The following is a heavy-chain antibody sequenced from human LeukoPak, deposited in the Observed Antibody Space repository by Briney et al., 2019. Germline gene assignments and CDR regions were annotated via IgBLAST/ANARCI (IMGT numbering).Heavy chain of an antibody. J-gene: IGHJ4*02. Sequence: GGSLRLSCAASGFTFSSYEMKWVRQAPGKGLEWVSYISSSGSTIYYADSVKGRFTISRDNAKNSLYLQMNSLRAEDTAVYYCARGTRESAQSGSYYRNWGQGTLVTVSS. CDR2: ISSSGSTI. V-gene: IGHV3-48*03. CDR3: ARGTRESAQSGSYYRN. D-gene: IGHD1-26*01. CDR1: GFTFSSYE.